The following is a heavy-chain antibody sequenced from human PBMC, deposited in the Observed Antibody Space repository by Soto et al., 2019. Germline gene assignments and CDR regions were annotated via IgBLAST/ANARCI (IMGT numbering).Heavy chain of an antibody. CDR1: GFTFSSYA. J-gene: IGHJ5*02. D-gene: IGHD4-17*01. Sequence: GGSLRLSCAASGFTFSSYAMSWVRQAPGKGLEWVSAISSSGGSIYYADSVKGRFTISRDNAKNSLYLQMNSLRAEDTAVYYCARDAKFDYGDYVGNLFDPWGQGTLVTVSS. CDR3: ARDAKFDYGDYVGNLFDP. CDR2: ISSSGGSI. V-gene: IGHV3-23*01.